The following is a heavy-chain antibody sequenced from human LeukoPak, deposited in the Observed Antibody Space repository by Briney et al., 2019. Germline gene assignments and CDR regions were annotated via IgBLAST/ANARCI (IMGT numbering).Heavy chain of an antibody. CDR1: GFTLSSNY. CDR2: IYSGGST. D-gene: IGHD3-10*01. J-gene: IGHJ6*03. V-gene: IGHV3-53*01. Sequence: GGSLRLSCVASGFTLSSNYMSWVRQAPGKGLEWVSVIYSGGSTYYADSVKGRFTISRDNSKNTLYLQMNSLRAEDTAVYYCASGSGSYRTPYYYMDVWGTGTTVTVSS. CDR3: ASGSGSYRTPYYYMDV.